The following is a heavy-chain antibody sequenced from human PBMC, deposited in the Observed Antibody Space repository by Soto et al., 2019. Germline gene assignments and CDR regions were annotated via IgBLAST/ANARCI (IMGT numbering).Heavy chain of an antibody. CDR3: ARDRPRNYHFWSGYYPAGMDV. Sequence: QVQLQESGPGLVKPSETLSLTCTVSGGSISSYYWSWIRQPPGKGLEWIGYIYHSGSTNYNPSLKSRVTISVDTTKNPFSLKLSSVTAADTDVYYCARDRPRNYHFWSGYYPAGMDVWGQGTTVTVSS. D-gene: IGHD3-3*01. J-gene: IGHJ6*02. CDR1: GGSISSYY. CDR2: IYHSGST. V-gene: IGHV4-59*01.